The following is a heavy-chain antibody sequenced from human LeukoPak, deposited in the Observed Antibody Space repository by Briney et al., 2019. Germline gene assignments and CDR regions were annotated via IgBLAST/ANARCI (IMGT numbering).Heavy chain of an antibody. D-gene: IGHD6-13*01. Sequence: SETLSLTCAVYGGSFSGYYWSWIRQPPGKGLEWIGEINHSGSTNYNPSLKSRVTISVDTSKNQFSLKLSSVTAADTAVYYCARGAGYSSSKIDYWGQETLVTVSP. CDR2: INHSGST. CDR3: ARGAGYSSSKIDY. J-gene: IGHJ4*02. CDR1: GGSFSGYY. V-gene: IGHV4-34*01.